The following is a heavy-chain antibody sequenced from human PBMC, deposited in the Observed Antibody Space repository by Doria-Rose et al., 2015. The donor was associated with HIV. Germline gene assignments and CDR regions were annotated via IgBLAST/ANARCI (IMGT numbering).Heavy chain of an antibody. CDR3: ARARNYGFPHFFDF. CDR2: ISSSGTT. Sequence: QVQLQESGPGLVRPSQTLSLTCTVSGDSISSGDSFWSWIRQPPGKGSEWIGYISSSGTTYYYPSLSGRLTISLDASKNQFSLSLNSVTAADTAVYYCARARNYGFPHFFDFWGQGTLVTVSS. V-gene: IGHV4-30-4*01. J-gene: IGHJ4*02. CDR1: GDSISSGDSF. D-gene: IGHD3-10*01.